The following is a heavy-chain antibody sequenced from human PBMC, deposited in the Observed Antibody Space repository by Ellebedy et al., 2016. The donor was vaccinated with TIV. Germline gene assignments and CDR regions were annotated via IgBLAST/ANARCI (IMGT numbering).Heavy chain of an antibody. Sequence: SLKISCAASGFIFDYYAMHWVRQDPGKGLEWVAGISWNSGSIGYADSVKGRFTISRDNAKNYLYLQMNSLRAEDTALYYCAKKPGTIFEYFDYWGQGTLVTVSS. J-gene: IGHJ4*02. D-gene: IGHD3-3*01. V-gene: IGHV3-9*01. CDR1: GFIFDYYA. CDR2: ISWNSGSI. CDR3: AKKPGTIFEYFDY.